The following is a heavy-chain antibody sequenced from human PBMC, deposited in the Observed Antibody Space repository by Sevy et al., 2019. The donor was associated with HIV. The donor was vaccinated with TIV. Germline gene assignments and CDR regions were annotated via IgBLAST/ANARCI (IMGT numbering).Heavy chain of an antibody. CDR2: IGGRGGST. CDR1: GFTFSSYA. V-gene: IGHV3-23*01. Sequence: GGCLRLSCAASGFTFSSYAMSWVRQAPGKGLEWVSAIGGRGGSTYYADSLKGRFTISRDNSKNTLYQQMNNLRPEDTAVYYCAKESDTYYDSSGYVGAFDYWGQGTLVTVSS. D-gene: IGHD3-22*01. J-gene: IGHJ4*02. CDR3: AKESDTYYDSSGYVGAFDY.